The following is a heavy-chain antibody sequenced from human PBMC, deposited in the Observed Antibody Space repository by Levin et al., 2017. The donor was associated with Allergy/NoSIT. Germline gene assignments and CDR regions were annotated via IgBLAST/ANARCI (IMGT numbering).Heavy chain of an antibody. CDR1: GFIFSSYW. D-gene: IGHD3-10*01. CDR2: IKSDGSST. Sequence: GESLKISCTASGFIFSSYWMHWVRQAPGKGPVWVSRIKSDGSSTSYADSVKGRFTISRDNAKNTLYLQMNSLRVEDTAVYYCERPALWFGDNWFDPWGQGTLVTVSS. V-gene: IGHV3-74*01. J-gene: IGHJ5*02. CDR3: ERPALWFGDNWFDP.